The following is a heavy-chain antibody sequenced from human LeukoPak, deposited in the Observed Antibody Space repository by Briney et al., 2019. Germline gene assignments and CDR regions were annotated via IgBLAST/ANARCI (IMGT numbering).Heavy chain of an antibody. CDR2: INHSGST. Sequence: PSETLSLTCAVYGGSFSGYYWSWIRQPPGKGLEWIGEINHSGSTNYNPSLKSRVTISVDTSKNQFSLKLSSVTAADTAVYYCARRMAGITIFGWAFDIWGQGTMVTVSS. CDR3: ARRMAGITIFGWAFDI. J-gene: IGHJ3*02. D-gene: IGHD3-3*01. CDR1: GGSFSGYY. V-gene: IGHV4-34*01.